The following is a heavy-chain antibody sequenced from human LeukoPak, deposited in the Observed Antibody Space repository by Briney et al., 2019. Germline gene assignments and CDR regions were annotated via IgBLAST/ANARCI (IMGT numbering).Heavy chain of an antibody. Sequence: GGSLRLSCAASGFTFSSYAMHWVRQAPGKGLEWVAVISYDGSNKYYADSVKGRFTISRDNSKNTLYLQMNSLRAEDTAVYYCARDGVYVWGSYRWEYYYYMDVWGKGTTVTVSS. J-gene: IGHJ6*03. D-gene: IGHD3-16*02. CDR1: GFTFSSYA. V-gene: IGHV3-30-3*01. CDR2: ISYDGSNK. CDR3: ARDGVYVWGSYRWEYYYYMDV.